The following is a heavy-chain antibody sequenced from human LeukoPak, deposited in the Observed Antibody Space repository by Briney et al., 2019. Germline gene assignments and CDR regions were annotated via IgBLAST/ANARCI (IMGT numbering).Heavy chain of an antibody. J-gene: IGHJ6*02. V-gene: IGHV5-51*01. CDR1: GSSFSKYW. Sequence: GASLQISCTASGSSFSKYWIGWVRPPPGKGLEWMGFIYSDESLIRYSPSFEGQVTISADNSINTAFLQWNSLKVSDTAMYYCGRYGLSGNGYRSYFYYGMDFWGQGTAVTVSS. D-gene: IGHD5-24*01. CDR2: IYSDESLI. CDR3: GRYGLSGNGYRSYFYYGMDF.